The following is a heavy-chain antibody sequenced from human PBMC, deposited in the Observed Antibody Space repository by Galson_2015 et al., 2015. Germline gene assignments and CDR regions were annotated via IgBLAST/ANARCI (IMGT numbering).Heavy chain of an antibody. Sequence: SLRLSCAASGFTLSSYLMHWVRQAPGKGLEWVTVIWSDGSNEYYADSVKGRFTISRDNSQNILYLQMNSLTAEDTAVYYCARTNSFTGYRYYYYYMDVWGEGTTVTVSS. V-gene: IGHV3-33*01. CDR3: ARTNSFTGYRYYYYYMDV. CDR1: GFTLSSYL. D-gene: IGHD3-9*01. CDR2: IWSDGSNE. J-gene: IGHJ6*03.